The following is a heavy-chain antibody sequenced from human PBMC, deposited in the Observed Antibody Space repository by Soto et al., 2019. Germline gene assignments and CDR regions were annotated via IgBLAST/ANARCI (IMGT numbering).Heavy chain of an antibody. V-gene: IGHV4-34*01. CDR3: ARWWVRPKYSGYATHFDY. CDR1: GGSFSGYY. D-gene: IGHD5-12*01. Sequence: PSETLSLTCAVYGGSFSGYYWSWIRQPPGKGLEWIGEINHSGSTNYNPSLKSRVTISVDTSKNQFSLKLSSVTAADTAVYYCARWWVRPKYSGYATHFDYWGQGTLVTVSS. J-gene: IGHJ4*02. CDR2: INHSGST.